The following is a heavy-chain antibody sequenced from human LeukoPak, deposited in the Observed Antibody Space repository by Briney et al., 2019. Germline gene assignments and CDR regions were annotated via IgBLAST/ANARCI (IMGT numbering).Heavy chain of an antibody. CDR3: VKDSIERNGVYDAFDV. CDR1: GFTFTDFA. Sequence: GSLRLSCVVSGFTFTDFAMNWVRQVPGKGPEWVSHIGGGGVDREYEESVKGRFTVSRDNSRNSLYLQMNSLRGEDTAIYYCVKDSIERNGVYDAFDVWGQGTKVTVAS. CDR2: IGGGGVDR. J-gene: IGHJ3*01. D-gene: IGHD2-8*01. V-gene: IGHV3-23*01.